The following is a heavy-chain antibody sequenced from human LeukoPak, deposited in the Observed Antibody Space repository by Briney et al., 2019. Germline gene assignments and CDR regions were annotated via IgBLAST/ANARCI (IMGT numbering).Heavy chain of an antibody. V-gene: IGHV3-49*04. CDR2: IRSKAYGGTT. D-gene: IGHD2-15*01. CDR1: GFTFGDYA. J-gene: IGHJ4*02. Sequence: GGSLRLSCTASGFTFGDYAMSWVRQAPGKGLEWVSFIRSKAYGGTTEYAASVKGRSTISRDDSKSIAYLQMNSLKTEDTAVYYCTRVSLVAASVFFDYWGQGTLVTVSS. CDR3: TRVSLVAASVFFDY.